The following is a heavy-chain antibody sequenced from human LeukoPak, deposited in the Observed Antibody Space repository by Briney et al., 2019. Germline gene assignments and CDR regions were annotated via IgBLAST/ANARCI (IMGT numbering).Heavy chain of an antibody. J-gene: IGHJ5*02. D-gene: IGHD6-19*01. V-gene: IGHV3-48*03. Sequence: GGSLRLSCAASGFTFSSYEMNWVRQAPGKGLEWVSYISNSGSTIYYADSVKGRFTISRDNAKNSLYLQMNSLRAEDTAVYYWAAPGIAVAGTKVDWFDPWGQGTLVTVSS. CDR3: AAPGIAVAGTKVDWFDP. CDR1: GFTFSSYE. CDR2: ISNSGSTI.